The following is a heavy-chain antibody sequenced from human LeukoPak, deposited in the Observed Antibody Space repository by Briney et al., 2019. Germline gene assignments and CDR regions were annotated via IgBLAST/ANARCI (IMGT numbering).Heavy chain of an antibody. CDR1: GYTFTSYD. Sequence: ASVKVSCKASGYTFTSYDINWVRQATGQGREWMGWMNPNRGNTGYAQKFQGGVTITRNTSISTAYMELSSLRSEDTAVYYCARDLGQMTTVTTSGYWGQGTLVTVSS. CDR2: MNPNRGNT. J-gene: IGHJ4*02. CDR3: ARDLGQMTTVTTSGY. V-gene: IGHV1-8*03. D-gene: IGHD4-17*01.